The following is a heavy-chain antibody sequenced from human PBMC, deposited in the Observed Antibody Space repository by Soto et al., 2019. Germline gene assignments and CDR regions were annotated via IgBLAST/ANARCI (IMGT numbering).Heavy chain of an antibody. CDR3: AREDDYGYRYINYGLDV. J-gene: IGHJ6*02. D-gene: IGHD4-17*01. Sequence: GGSLTLSCAASGFTFNIYALHWVRQAPGKGLEWVAVISFDGTKKYYSDSVKGRFTISRDNLKNTLYLQMNNLRVEDAALYFCAREDDYGYRYINYGLDVWGQGTTVTVSS. CDR2: ISFDGTKK. CDR1: GFTFNIYA. V-gene: IGHV3-30-3*01.